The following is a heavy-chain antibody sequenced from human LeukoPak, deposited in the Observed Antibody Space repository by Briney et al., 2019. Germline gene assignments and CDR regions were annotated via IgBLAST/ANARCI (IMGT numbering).Heavy chain of an antibody. V-gene: IGHV4-34*01. D-gene: IGHD4-17*01. CDR3: ASLDYGDYTTFDY. J-gene: IGHJ4*02. CDR1: GGSFSGYY. CDR2: INHSGST. Sequence: PSETLSLTCAVYGGSFSGYYWSWIRQPLGKGLEWIGEINHSGSTNYHPSLRSRVTISVDTSKNQSSLKLSSVTAADTAVYYCASLDYGDYTTFDYWGQGTLVTVSS.